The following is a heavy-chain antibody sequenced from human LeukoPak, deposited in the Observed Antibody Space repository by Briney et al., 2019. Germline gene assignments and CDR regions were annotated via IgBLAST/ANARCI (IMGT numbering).Heavy chain of an antibody. CDR1: GGFIRSYF. CDR2: IYSSGST. V-gene: IGHV4-59*01. D-gene: IGHD7-27*01. Sequence: PSETLSLTCSVSGGFIRSYFWSWIRQPPGKGLEWIGHIYSSGSTNFNPSLESRVTISVDTSKNQFSLNLNSVTAADTAVYYCARDFPSATGAWDRWFDPWGQGTLVTVSS. J-gene: IGHJ5*02. CDR3: ARDFPSATGAWDRWFDP.